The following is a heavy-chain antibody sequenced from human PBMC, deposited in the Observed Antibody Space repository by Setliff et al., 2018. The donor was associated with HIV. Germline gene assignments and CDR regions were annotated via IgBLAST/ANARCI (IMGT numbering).Heavy chain of an antibody. D-gene: IGHD3-3*01. V-gene: IGHV4-38-2*01. Sequence: SETLSLTCAVSGYSISSGYYWGWVRQPPEKGLEWIGSFYHSGSTYYNPSLKSRVTISVDTSKNQFSLKPSSVTAADTAVYYCARAPITIFGVIIIPVYFDYWGQGTLVTVSS. J-gene: IGHJ4*02. CDR3: ARAPITIFGVIIIPVYFDY. CDR1: GYSISSGYY. CDR2: FYHSGST.